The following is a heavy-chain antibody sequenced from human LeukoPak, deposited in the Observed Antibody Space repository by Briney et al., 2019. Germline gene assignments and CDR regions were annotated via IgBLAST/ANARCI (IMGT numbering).Heavy chain of an antibody. CDR2: TRYDGSNK. J-gene: IGHJ4*02. D-gene: IGHD6-6*01. CDR1: GFAFSNYA. V-gene: IGHV3-30*02. CDR3: AKAIHSSSSGGVDY. Sequence: GGSLRLSCAASGFAFSNYAMHWVRQAPGKGLEWVTFTRYDGSNKYYAESVKGRFTISRDNSKNTLYLQMSSLRAEDTAVYYCAKAIHSSSSGGVDYWSQGTRVTVSS.